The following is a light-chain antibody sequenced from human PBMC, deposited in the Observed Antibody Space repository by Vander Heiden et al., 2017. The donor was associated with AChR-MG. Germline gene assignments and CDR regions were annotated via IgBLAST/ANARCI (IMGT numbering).Light chain of an antibody. CDR3: QQDDCYPLT. CDR1: QDINNH. J-gene: IGKJ4*01. CDR2: DAS. Sequence: DIQMTQSPSSLSASVGDTVIITCRASQDINNHLAWFQQKPGRAPRSLIYDASNLQSGVPLRFRGSGSGTDFTLTINSLQPEDFATYYCQQDDCYPLTFGGGTKVEIK. V-gene: IGKV1-16*01.